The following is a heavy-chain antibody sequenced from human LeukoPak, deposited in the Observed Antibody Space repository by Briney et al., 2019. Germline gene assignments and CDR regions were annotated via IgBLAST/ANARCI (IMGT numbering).Heavy chain of an antibody. V-gene: IGHV3-9*01. J-gene: IGHJ5*02. CDR1: GFNFKDYS. Sequence: SGGSLRLSCAASGFNFKDYSMHWVRQAPGKGLEWVAGTSYNNAFIRYADSVRGRFTISRDNAKDSLCLQMDSLTVEDTALYFCAKGYSPLTPTAVGHWGQGTLVTVSS. CDR2: TSYNNAFI. D-gene: IGHD2-21*02. CDR3: AKGYSPLTPTAVGH.